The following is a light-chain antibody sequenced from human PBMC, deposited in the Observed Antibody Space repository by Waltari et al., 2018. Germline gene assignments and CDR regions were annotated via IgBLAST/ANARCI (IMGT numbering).Light chain of an antibody. CDR1: QSISPW. J-gene: IGKJ1*01. Sequence: DIQMTQSPSTLSASVGDGVTITCRASQSISPWLAWYQQKPGKAPKLLISKASSLESGVPSRFSGSGSGTLFTLTISSLQSDDFATYYCQHFITYPRTFGQGTKVEIK. V-gene: IGKV1-5*03. CDR2: KAS. CDR3: QHFITYPRT.